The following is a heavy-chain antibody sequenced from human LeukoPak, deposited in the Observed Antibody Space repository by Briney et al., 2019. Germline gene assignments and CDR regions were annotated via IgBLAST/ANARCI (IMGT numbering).Heavy chain of an antibody. Sequence: PGGSLRLSCAASGFTFSSYAMHWVRQAPGKGLEWVAVISSDGSNKYYADSVKGRFTISRDNSKNTLYLQMNSLRAEDTAVYYCARVTSSYYYMDVWGKGTTVTVSS. CDR3: ARVTSSYYYMDV. J-gene: IGHJ6*03. V-gene: IGHV3-30*04. CDR1: GFTFSSYA. CDR2: ISSDGSNK.